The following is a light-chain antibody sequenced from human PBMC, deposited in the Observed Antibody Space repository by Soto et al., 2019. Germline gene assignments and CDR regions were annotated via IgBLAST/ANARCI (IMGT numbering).Light chain of an antibody. J-gene: IGKJ1*01. V-gene: IGKV3-15*01. CDR2: GAS. Sequence: IVMTQSPATLSVSPGERATLSCRASQSVSTNLAWYQHKPGQAPRLLIHGASTRATGIPARFSGSGSGTEFTLTISKLQSEDFAVYYCQQYNNWPPWTFGQGTKVEIK. CDR3: QQYNNWPPWT. CDR1: QSVSTN.